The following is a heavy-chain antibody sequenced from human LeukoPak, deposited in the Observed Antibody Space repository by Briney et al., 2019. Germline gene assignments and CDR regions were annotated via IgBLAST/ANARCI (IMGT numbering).Heavy chain of an antibody. D-gene: IGHD2-8*02. CDR1: GGTISSNSYY. V-gene: IGHV4-39*01. Sequence: SETLSLTCTVSGGTISSNSYYWGWIRQPPGKGLEWIGSIYYSGSTYYNPSLKSRVTISVDTSKNQFSLKLSSVSAADTAVYYCARHSVLHEYVGRGLYPWGQGTLVTVSS. CDR3: ARHSVLHEYVGRGLYP. CDR2: IYYSGST. J-gene: IGHJ5*02.